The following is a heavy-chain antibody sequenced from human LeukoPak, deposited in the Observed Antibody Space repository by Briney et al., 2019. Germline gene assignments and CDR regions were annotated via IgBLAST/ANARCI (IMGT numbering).Heavy chain of an antibody. Sequence: GRSLRLSCAASGFTFSSYAMHWVRQAPGKGLEWVALISYDGSNTYYADSVKGRFTISRDNSKNTLYLQMNSLRPEDTAVYYCARGSPSAGWFDYFDYWGQGSLGTVSS. V-gene: IGHV3-30-3*01. CDR2: ISYDGSNT. CDR1: GFTFSSYA. D-gene: IGHD3-10*01. CDR3: ARGSPSAGWFDYFDY. J-gene: IGHJ4*02.